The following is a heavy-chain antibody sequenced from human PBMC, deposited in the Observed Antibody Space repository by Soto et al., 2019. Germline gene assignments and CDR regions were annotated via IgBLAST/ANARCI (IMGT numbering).Heavy chain of an antibody. CDR2: IYYSGST. J-gene: IGHJ4*02. Sequence: SETLSLTCTVSGGSISSYYWSWIRQPPGKGLEWIGYIYYSGSTNYNPSLKSRVTISVDTPKNQFSLKLSSVTAADTAVYYCARGFAATTFDYWGQGTLVTVSS. D-gene: IGHD5-12*01. CDR1: GGSISSYY. V-gene: IGHV4-59*01. CDR3: ARGFAATTFDY.